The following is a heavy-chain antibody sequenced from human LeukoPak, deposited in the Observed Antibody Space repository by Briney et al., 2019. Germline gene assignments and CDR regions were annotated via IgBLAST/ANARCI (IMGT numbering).Heavy chain of an antibody. CDR1: GFTVSTNY. Sequence: PGGSLRLSCAASGFTVSTNYMSWVRQAPGKGLEWVSIIYSGGSTYYADSVKGRFTISRDNSKNTLYLQMNSLRAEDTAVYYCASYRYGSSFAFDIWGQGTMVTVSS. V-gene: IGHV3-66*01. CDR2: IYSGGST. D-gene: IGHD6-6*01. J-gene: IGHJ3*02. CDR3: ASYRYGSSFAFDI.